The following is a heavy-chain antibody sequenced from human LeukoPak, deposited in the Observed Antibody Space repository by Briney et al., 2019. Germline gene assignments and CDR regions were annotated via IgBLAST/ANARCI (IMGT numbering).Heavy chain of an antibody. CDR1: GGSFSGYY. D-gene: IGHD3-3*01. CDR3: ARGRLRFLEWLAGHDAFDI. J-gene: IGHJ3*02. V-gene: IGHV4-34*01. Sequence: SETLSLTCAVYGGSFSGYYWSWIRQPPGKGLEWIGEINHSGSTNYNPSLKSRVTISVDTSKNQFSLKLSSVTAADTAVYYCARGRLRFLEWLAGHDAFDIWGQGTMVTVSS. CDR2: INHSGST.